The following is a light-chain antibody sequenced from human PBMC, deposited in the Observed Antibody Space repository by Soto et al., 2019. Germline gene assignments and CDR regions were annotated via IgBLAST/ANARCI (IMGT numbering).Light chain of an antibody. Sequence: NVFTLSPEAPSFSPRAVPTLSCKPSQSVSSYLAWYQQKPGQAPRLLIHGASNRATGIPARFSGSGSGTDFTLSISSLEPEDSAVYYCQQRSNGPSISFGQGRRLEIK. CDR3: QQRSNGPSIS. J-gene: IGKJ5*01. CDR1: QSVSSY. CDR2: GAS. V-gene: IGKV3-11*01.